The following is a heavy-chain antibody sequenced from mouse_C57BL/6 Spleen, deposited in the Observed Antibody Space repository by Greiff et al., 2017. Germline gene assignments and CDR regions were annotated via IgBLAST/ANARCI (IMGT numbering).Heavy chain of an antibody. J-gene: IGHJ2*01. CDR2: ISSGGSYT. Sequence: EVKVVESGGDLVKPGGSLKLSCAASGFTFSSYGMSWVRQTPDKRLEWVATISSGGSYTYYPDSVKGRFTLSRDNAKNTLYLQMGSLKSEDTAMYDCARRGSSVYVDYCDYWGQGTTLTVSS. D-gene: IGHD3-2*02. CDR1: GFTFSSYG. CDR3: ARRGSSVYVDYCDY. V-gene: IGHV5-6*02.